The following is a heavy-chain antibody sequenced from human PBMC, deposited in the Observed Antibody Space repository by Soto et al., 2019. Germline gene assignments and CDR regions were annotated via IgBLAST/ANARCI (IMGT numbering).Heavy chain of an antibody. CDR1: GGSFSRYY. CDR3: ARANGESRSWIDAFDI. D-gene: IGHD6-13*01. CDR2: IYYSGST. Sequence: QVQLQESGPGLVKPSGTLSLTCTVSGGSFSRYYWSWIRQPPGKGLECIGYIYYSGSTNYNPSLKSRVTIARDSSNNQFSRKLTSVTAADTSLYYCARANGESRSWIDAFDILGQGTMVTVSS. J-gene: IGHJ3*02. V-gene: IGHV4-59*01.